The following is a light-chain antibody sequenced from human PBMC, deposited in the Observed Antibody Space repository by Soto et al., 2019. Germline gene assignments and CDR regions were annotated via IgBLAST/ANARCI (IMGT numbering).Light chain of an antibody. Sequence: EIVLTQSPGTLSLSPGKRATLSCRASQSISSSYLAWYQQRPGQAPRLLIYGASSRATGIPDRFSGSGSGTDFTLTISSLEPEDFAVYCCQQRSNWPLTFGGGTKVDIK. CDR2: GAS. J-gene: IGKJ4*01. CDR1: QSISSSY. CDR3: QQRSNWPLT. V-gene: IGKV3D-20*02.